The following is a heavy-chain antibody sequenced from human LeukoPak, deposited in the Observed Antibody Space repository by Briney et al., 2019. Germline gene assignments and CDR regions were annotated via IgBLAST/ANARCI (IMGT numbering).Heavy chain of an antibody. CDR3: ARDPTVANYYYYYMDV. CDR1: GFTFRSYA. J-gene: IGHJ6*03. Sequence: GGSLRLSCAASGFTFRSYAMSWVRQAPGKGLEWVSVISDTGGNTYNADSVKGRFTISRDNSKNTLYLQMNSLRAEDTAVYYCARDPTVANYYYYYMDVWGKGTTVTVSS. CDR2: ISDTGGNT. V-gene: IGHV3-23*01. D-gene: IGHD4-23*01.